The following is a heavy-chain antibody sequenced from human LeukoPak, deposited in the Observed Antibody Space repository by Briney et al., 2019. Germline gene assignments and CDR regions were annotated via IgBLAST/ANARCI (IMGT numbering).Heavy chain of an antibody. V-gene: IGHV3-7*01. D-gene: IGHD3-10*01. Sequence: GGSLRLSCTASGFTFSSYAMSWVRQAPGKGLEWVANINQDGTEKYYVDSVKGRFTISRDYAKNSLYLQMNSLRVEDTAVYYCAKVAKYYYGPETYYFFEQWGQGTPVTASS. CDR2: INQDGTEK. CDR3: AKVAKYYYGPETYYFFEQ. CDR1: GFTFSSYA. J-gene: IGHJ4*02.